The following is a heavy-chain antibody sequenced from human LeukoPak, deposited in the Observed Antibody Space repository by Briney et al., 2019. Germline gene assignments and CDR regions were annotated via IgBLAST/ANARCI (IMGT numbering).Heavy chain of an antibody. CDR1: GGSFSGYY. D-gene: IGHD2-15*01. J-gene: IGHJ3*02. CDR3: ARVHYVCSGGSCYDAFDI. CDR2: INHSGST. Sequence: SETLSLTCAVYGGSFSGYYWSWIRQPPGKGLEWLGEINHSGSTNYNPSLKSRVTISVDTSKNQFSLKLSSVTAADTAVYYCARVHYVCSGGSCYDAFDIWGQGTMVTVSS. V-gene: IGHV4-34*01.